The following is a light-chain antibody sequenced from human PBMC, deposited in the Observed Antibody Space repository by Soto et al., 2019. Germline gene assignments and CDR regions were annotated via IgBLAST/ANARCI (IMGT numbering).Light chain of an antibody. V-gene: IGKV3-15*01. CDR1: QSVSSN. Sequence: EIVMTQSPATLSVSPGERATLSCRASQSVSSNLAWYQQKPGQAPRLLIYGASTRATAIPARFSGSGSGTAFTITISSLQSDEFSVYYCQQYNNWLPWTFGQGTKVEIK. CDR3: QQYNNWLPWT. J-gene: IGKJ1*01. CDR2: GAS.